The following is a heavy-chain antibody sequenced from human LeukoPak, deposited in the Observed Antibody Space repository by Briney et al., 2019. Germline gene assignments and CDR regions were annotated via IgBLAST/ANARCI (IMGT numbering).Heavy chain of an antibody. CDR3: ARVPYDYVWGSYRYAFDI. Sequence: PSETLSLTCTVSGGSISSYYWSWIRQPPGKGLEWIGYIYYSGSTYYNPSLKSRVTISVDTSKNQFSLKLSSVTAADTAVYYCARVPYDYVWGSYRYAFDIWGQGTMVTVSS. D-gene: IGHD3-16*02. CDR2: IYYSGST. V-gene: IGHV4-30-4*08. J-gene: IGHJ3*02. CDR1: GGSISSYY.